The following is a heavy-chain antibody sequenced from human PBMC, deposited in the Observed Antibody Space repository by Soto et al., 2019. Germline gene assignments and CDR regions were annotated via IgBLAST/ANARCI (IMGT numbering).Heavy chain of an antibody. CDR1: GGSISSSNW. Sequence: PSLTCAVSGGSISSSNWWSWVRQPPGKGLEWIGEIYHSGSTNYNPSLKSRVTISVDKSKNQFSLKLSSVTAADTAVYYCARSACSTSCRAGGSVFDYWGQGTLVTVSS. D-gene: IGHD2-2*01. J-gene: IGHJ4*02. CDR2: IYHSGST. CDR3: ARSACSTSCRAGGSVFDY. V-gene: IGHV4-4*02.